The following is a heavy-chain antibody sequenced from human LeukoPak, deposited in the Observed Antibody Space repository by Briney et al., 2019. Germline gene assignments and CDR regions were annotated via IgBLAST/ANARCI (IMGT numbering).Heavy chain of an antibody. Sequence: SETLSLTCTVSGGSIISSDYHWGWVRQPPGKGLEWIGTISYSGNTDFNPSLRSRVTISVDTSNNQFSLRLGSVTAADTAVYHCARHCCSGPAKRVFDIWGQGTMVTVSS. CDR1: GGSIISSDYH. CDR2: ISYSGNT. D-gene: IGHD2-15*01. CDR3: ARHCCSGPAKRVFDI. J-gene: IGHJ3*02. V-gene: IGHV4-39*01.